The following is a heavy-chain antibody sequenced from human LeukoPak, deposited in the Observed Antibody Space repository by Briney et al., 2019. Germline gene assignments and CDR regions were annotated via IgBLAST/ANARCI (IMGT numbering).Heavy chain of an antibody. CDR3: ARDRAGNDFWSGYFYGDAFDI. J-gene: IGHJ3*02. CDR2: ISAYNGNT. D-gene: IGHD3-3*01. Sequence: ASVKVSCKASGYTFTSYGISWVRQAPGQGLEWMGWISAYNGNTNYAQKLQGRVTMTTDTSTSTAYMELRSLRSDDTAVYYCARDRAGNDFWSGYFYGDAFDIWGQGTMVTVSS. CDR1: GYTFTSYG. V-gene: IGHV1-18*01.